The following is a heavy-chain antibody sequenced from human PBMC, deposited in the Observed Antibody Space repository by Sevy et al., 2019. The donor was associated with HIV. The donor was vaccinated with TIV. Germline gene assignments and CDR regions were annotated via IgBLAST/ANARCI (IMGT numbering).Heavy chain of an antibody. V-gene: IGHV4-59*08. D-gene: IGHD1-26*01. J-gene: IGHJ4*02. CDR3: AGENAWGRCYS. CDR1: DGSITSLY. CDR2: IYYNGHI. Sequence: SETLSLTCTVSDGSITSLYSNWIRQPPGKGLEWIANIYYNGHINYNPSLKSRVTLSLDTSKNQFSLRLSSVTAADTAMYYCAGENAWGRCYSWGQGTLVTVSS.